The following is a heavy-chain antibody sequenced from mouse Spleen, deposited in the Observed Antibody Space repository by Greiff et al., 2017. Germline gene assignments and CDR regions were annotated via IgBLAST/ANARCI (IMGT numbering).Heavy chain of an antibody. V-gene: IGHV14-4*02. CDR3: NAEEDYDGRGYFDY. CDR1: GFNIKDYY. CDR2: IDPENGDT. Sequence: EVQLQQSGAELVRPGASVKLSCTASGFNIKDYYMHWVKQRPEQGLEWIGWIDPENGDTEYAPKFQGKATMTADTSSNTAYLQLSSLTSEDTAVYYCNAEEDYDGRGYFDYWGQGTTLTVSS. J-gene: IGHJ2*01. D-gene: IGHD2-4*01.